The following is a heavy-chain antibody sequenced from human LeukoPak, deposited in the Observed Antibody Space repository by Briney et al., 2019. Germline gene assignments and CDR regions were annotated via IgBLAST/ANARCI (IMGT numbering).Heavy chain of an antibody. V-gene: IGHV3-7*01. D-gene: IGHD3-22*01. CDR2: IKQDGSEK. J-gene: IGHJ4*02. CDR3: ARARTGGPYYYDSSGYYYFDY. Sequence: PGGSLRLSCAASGFTFSSYAMSWVRQAPGKGLEWVANIKQDGSEKYYVDSVKGRFTISRDNAKNSLYLQMNSLRAEDTAVYYCARARTGGPYYYDSSGYYYFDYWGQGTLVTVSS. CDR1: GFTFSSYA.